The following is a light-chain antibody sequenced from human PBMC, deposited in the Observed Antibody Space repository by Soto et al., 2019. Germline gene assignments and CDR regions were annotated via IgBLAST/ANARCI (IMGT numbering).Light chain of an antibody. CDR2: DAS. V-gene: IGKV1-5*01. CDR3: QQYNSYST. CDR1: QSISNW. J-gene: IGKJ1*01. Sequence: DIQMTQSPSTLSASVGDRVTITCRASQSISNWFAWYQQKPGKAPKLLIYDASSLESGVPSRFSGSGSGTELTLTISSLQPDDFATYYCQQYNSYSTFGQGTKVDIK.